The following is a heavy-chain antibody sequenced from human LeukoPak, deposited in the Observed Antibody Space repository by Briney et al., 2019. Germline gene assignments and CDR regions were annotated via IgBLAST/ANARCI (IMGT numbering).Heavy chain of an antibody. CDR2: ISSSSSTI. CDR1: GFTFSSYS. V-gene: IGHV3-48*01. Sequence: GGSLRFSCAASGFTFSSYSMNWVRQAPGKGLEWVSYISSSSSTIYYADSVKGRFTISRDNAKNSLYLQMNSLRAEDTAVYYCARDSPYDYVWGSYRYDYWGQGTLVTVSS. D-gene: IGHD3-16*02. CDR3: ARDSPYDYVWGSYRYDY. J-gene: IGHJ4*02.